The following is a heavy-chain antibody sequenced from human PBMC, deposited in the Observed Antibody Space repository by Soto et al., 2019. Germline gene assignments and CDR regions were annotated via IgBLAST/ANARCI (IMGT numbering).Heavy chain of an antibody. CDR1: GGTFSNDI. CDR2: IIPLLDIA. J-gene: IGHJ4*02. Sequence: SVKVSCKTSGGTFSNDIITWVRQAPGQGLEWMGRIIPLLDIASYAQKFQGRVTITADKSTSTAYMELNSLRSEDTAVYYCARDSPIGSTFSGYEAIDYWGQGTLVTVSS. D-gene: IGHD5-12*01. V-gene: IGHV1-69*04. CDR3: ARDSPIGSTFSGYEAIDY.